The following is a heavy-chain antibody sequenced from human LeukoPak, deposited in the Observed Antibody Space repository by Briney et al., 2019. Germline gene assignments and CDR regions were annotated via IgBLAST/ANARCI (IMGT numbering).Heavy chain of an antibody. V-gene: IGHV1-69*04. CDR2: IIPILGIA. D-gene: IGHD3-22*01. J-gene: IGHJ4*02. CDR1: GGTFSSYA. CDR3: ARDSPYYYDSSGSYYFDY. Sequence: SVKVSCKASGGTFSSYAISLVRQAPGQGLEWMGRIIPILGIANYAQKFQGRVTITADKSTSTAYMELSSLRSEDTAVYYCARDSPYYYDSSGSYYFDYWGQGTLVTVSS.